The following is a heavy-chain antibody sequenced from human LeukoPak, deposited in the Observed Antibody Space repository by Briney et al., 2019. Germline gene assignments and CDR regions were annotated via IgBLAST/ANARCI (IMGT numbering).Heavy chain of an antibody. CDR2: ISGSGGST. V-gene: IGHV3-23*01. Sequence: GGSLRLSCAVSGITLSNYGMSWVRQAPGKGLEWVAGISGSGGSTIYADSVKGRFTISRDDSKNTLYLQMSSLRVEDTAVYYCAKQSYARSLGEGGPGTLVSVSS. CDR3: AKQSYARSLGE. J-gene: IGHJ4*02. CDR1: GITLSNYG. D-gene: IGHD2-8*01.